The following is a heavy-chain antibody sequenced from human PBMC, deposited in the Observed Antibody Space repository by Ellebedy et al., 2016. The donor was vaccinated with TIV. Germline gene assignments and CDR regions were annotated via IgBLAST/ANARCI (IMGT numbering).Heavy chain of an antibody. V-gene: IGHV3-73*01. D-gene: IGHD1-14*01. J-gene: IGHJ5*02. Sequence: PGGSLRLSCAASGFTFSGSAMHWVRQASGKGLEWVGRIRSKANSYATGYASSVKGRFTISRDDSKNTAYLQMNSLKTEDTAVYYCTRHSAEPDNYFDPWGQGTLVTVSS. CDR1: GFTFSGSA. CDR3: TRHSAEPDNYFDP. CDR2: IRSKANSYAT.